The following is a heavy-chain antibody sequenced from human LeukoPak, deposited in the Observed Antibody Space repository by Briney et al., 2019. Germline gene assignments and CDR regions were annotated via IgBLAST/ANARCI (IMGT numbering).Heavy chain of an antibody. D-gene: IGHD5-24*01. Sequence: PSETLSLTCTASGGSISSYYWSWIRQPPGKGLEWIGYIYYSGSTNYNPSLKSRVTISVDTSKNQFSLKLSSVTAADTAVYYCARDTRGDGYNSGAFDIWGQGTMVTVSS. CDR1: GGSISSYY. V-gene: IGHV4-59*01. J-gene: IGHJ3*02. CDR3: ARDTRGDGYNSGAFDI. CDR2: IYYSGST.